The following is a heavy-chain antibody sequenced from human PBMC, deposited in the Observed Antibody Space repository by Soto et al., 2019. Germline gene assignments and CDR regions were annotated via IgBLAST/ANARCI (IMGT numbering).Heavy chain of an antibody. J-gene: IGHJ5*01. D-gene: IGHD4-17*01. CDR1: GFTFGNFA. V-gene: IGHV3-23*01. Sequence: EVQLLESGGGLVQPGGSLTLSCAASGFTFGNFAMQWVRQAPGKGLEWVSVIGNGGDGFHYADSVEGRFTVSRDNSRNTVSLQMNSLTVDDTATYYCATYGQHLIDSWGQGTLVTVSA. CDR2: IGNGGDGF. CDR3: ATYGQHLIDS.